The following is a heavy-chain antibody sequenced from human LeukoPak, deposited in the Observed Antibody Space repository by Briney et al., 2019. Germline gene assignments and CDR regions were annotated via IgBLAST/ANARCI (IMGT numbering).Heavy chain of an antibody. J-gene: IGHJ4*02. CDR2: ISGSGGDT. CDR1: GFTFSRYA. D-gene: IGHD3-22*01. V-gene: IGHV3-23*01. CDR3: AKEWSMIVDYFDF. Sequence: SGGSLRLSCVPWGFTFSRYAMSWVRQAPGKGLEWISSISGSGGDTYYADSVRGRNTISRDNPNNMLYLQVRSLSPEDTAVYYCAKEWSMIVDYFDFWGQGTLVTVSS.